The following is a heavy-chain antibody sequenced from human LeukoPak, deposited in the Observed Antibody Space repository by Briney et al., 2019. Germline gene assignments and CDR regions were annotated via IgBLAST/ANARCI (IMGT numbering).Heavy chain of an antibody. J-gene: IGHJ4*02. CDR2: IIPIFGTA. Sequence: SVKVSCKASGGTFSSYAISWVRQAPGQGREWMGGIIPIFGTANYAQKFQGRVTITADESTSTAYMELSSLRSEDTAVYYCARWDPTTSDSVYWGQGTLVTVSS. CDR1: GGTFSSYA. D-gene: IGHD1-26*01. CDR3: ARWDPTTSDSVY. V-gene: IGHV1-69*13.